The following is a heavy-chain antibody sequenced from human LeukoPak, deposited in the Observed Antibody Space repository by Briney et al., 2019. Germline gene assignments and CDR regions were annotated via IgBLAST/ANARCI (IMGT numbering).Heavy chain of an antibody. CDR1: GGSISSYY. CDR3: ARYSPRYYYYYMDV. V-gene: IGHV4-59*12. Sequence: NPSETLSLTCTVSGGSISSYYWSWIRQPPGKGLEWIGYIYYSGSTNYNPSLKSRVTISVDTSKNQFSLKLSSVTAADTAVYYCARYSPRYYYYYMDVWGKGTTVTISS. J-gene: IGHJ6*03. D-gene: IGHD2-15*01. CDR2: IYYSGST.